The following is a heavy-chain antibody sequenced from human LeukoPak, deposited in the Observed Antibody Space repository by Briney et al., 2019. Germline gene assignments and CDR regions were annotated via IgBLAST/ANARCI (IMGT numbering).Heavy chain of an antibody. CDR3: AKHLYYYDSSGYLGAFDI. D-gene: IGHD3-22*01. CDR2: ISGSGGST. Sequence: SCKASGGTFSSYAMSWVRQAPGKGLEWVSAISGSGGSTYYADSVKGRFTISRDNSKNTLYLQMNSLRAEDTAVYYCAKHLYYYDSSGYLGAFDIWGQGTMVTVSS. V-gene: IGHV3-23*01. CDR1: GGTFSSYA. J-gene: IGHJ3*02.